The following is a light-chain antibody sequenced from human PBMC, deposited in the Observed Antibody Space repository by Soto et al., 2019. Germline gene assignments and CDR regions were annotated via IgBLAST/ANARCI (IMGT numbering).Light chain of an antibody. Sequence: DIQMTQSPSTLTASVGDRVTITCRASQSISTWLAWYQQKPGKAPSLLIYGASSLKSGVPSRFSGSGSGTEFNLTISSLQPDDFATYYCQQYRSYSFGQGTKVEI. J-gene: IGKJ1*01. CDR1: QSISTW. CDR2: GAS. V-gene: IGKV1-5*01. CDR3: QQYRSYS.